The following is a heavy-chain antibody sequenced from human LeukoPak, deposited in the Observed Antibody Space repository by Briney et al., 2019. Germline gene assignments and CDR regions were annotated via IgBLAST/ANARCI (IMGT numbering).Heavy chain of an antibody. CDR1: GGSISSYY. V-gene: IGHV4-59*01. D-gene: IGHD2-15*01. CDR3: ARNSASGSLTWFDP. J-gene: IGHJ5*02. Sequence: PSETLSLTCTVSGGSISSYYLSWIRQPPGKGLEWIGYIYYSGSTNCNPSLKSRVTISVDTSKNQFSLKLSSVTAADTAVYYCARNSASGSLTWFDPWGQGTLVTVSS. CDR2: IYYSGST.